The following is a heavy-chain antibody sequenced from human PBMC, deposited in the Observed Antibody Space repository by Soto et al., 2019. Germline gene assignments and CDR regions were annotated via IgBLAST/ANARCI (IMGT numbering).Heavy chain of an antibody. CDR1: GFTFSSYS. CDR2: ISSSSSYM. J-gene: IGHJ6*02. V-gene: IGHV3-21*01. Sequence: EVQLVESGGGLVKPGGSLRLSCAASGFTFSSYSMNWVRQAPGKGLEWVSSISSSSSYMYYADSVKGRFTISRDNAKNSLYLQMSLLRAVDTAVYYSMRGGIDVWGQGTTVTVSS. CDR3: MRGGIDV.